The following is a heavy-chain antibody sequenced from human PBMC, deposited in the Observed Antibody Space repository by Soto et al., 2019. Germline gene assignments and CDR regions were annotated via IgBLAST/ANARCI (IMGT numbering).Heavy chain of an antibody. CDR1: GGYFSGYY. CDR2: INHSGST. Sequence: SSETLSLTCAVYGGYFSGYYWSWIRQPPGKGMEWIGEINHSGSTNYNPSLKSRVTISVDTSKNQFSLKLSSVTAADTAVYYFARILIAAAGSRAFDISGQGTMVTVSS. CDR3: ARILIAAAGSRAFDI. D-gene: IGHD6-13*01. V-gene: IGHV4-34*01. J-gene: IGHJ3*02.